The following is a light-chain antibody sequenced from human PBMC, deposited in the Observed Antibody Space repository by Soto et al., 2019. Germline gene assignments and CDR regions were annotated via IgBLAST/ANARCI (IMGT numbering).Light chain of an antibody. CDR1: SSNIGNNY. J-gene: IGLJ1*01. V-gene: IGLV1-51*02. CDR3: GTRDGSLSDDV. Sequence: QSVLTQPPSVSAAPGQKVTISCSGSSSNIGNNYVSWYQQLPGTAPKLLIYENNKRPSGIPDRFSGSKSGTSATLGITGLQTGDEADYYCGTRDGSLSDDVYETGTRVTVL. CDR2: ENN.